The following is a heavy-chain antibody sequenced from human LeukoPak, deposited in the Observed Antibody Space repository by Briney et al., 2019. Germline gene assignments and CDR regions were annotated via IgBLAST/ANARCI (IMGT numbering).Heavy chain of an antibody. D-gene: IGHD6-19*01. CDR1: GFSFSSYA. Sequence: GGSLRLSCAASGFSFSSYARHWVRQAPGKGLEWVAVISYDGSNNYYADSVKGRFTISRDNSKNTLYLQMNSLRAEDTAVYYCARGAGWSPNAFDIWGQGTMVTVSS. J-gene: IGHJ3*02. CDR3: ARGAGWSPNAFDI. V-gene: IGHV3-30-3*01. CDR2: ISYDGSNN.